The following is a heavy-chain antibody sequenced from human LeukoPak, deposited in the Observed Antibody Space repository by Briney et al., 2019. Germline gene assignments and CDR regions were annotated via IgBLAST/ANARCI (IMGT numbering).Heavy chain of an antibody. V-gene: IGHV1-8*01. CDR3: ARLLGYCSSTSCYGAFDI. Sequence: ASVKVSCKASGYTFTSYDINWVRQATGQGLEWMGWMNPNSGNTGYAQKFQGRVTMTRNTSISTAYMELSSLRSEDTAVYHCARLLGYCSSTSCYGAFDIWGQGTMVTVSS. CDR2: MNPNSGNT. J-gene: IGHJ3*02. D-gene: IGHD2-2*01. CDR1: GYTFTSYD.